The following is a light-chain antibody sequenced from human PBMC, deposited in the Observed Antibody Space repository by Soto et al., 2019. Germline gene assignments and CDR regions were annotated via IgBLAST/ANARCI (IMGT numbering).Light chain of an antibody. J-gene: IGKJ2*01. CDR1: QGIGSE. Sequence: IQMTQSPSSLSASVGDRVTLTCRASQGIGSELGWYQQKPGKAPKLLIYAVSNLQTGVPSRFSGHRSGTEVSLTISSLQPEDFATYYCLHDAEKPFTFGQGTTLEIK. V-gene: IGKV1-6*01. CDR3: LHDAEKPFT. CDR2: AVS.